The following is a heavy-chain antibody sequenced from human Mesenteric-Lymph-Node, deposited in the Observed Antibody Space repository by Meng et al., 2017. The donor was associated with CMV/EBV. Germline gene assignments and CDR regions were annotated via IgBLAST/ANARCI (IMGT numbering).Heavy chain of an antibody. CDR2: MYYSGST. CDR1: GGSVSSGNYY. CDR3: ARSTALGRVGWFDP. J-gene: IGHJ5*02. Sequence: SGGSVSSGNYYCNWIRQPPGKGLEWIGYMYYSGSTNYNPSLKSRVTISVDTSNNQFSLKLSSVTAADTAVYYCARSTALGRVGWFDPWGQGTLVTVSS. V-gene: IGHV4-61*01. D-gene: IGHD1-14*01.